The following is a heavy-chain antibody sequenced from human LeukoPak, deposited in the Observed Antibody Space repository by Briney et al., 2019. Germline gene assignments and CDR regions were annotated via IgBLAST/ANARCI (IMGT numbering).Heavy chain of an antibody. CDR3: AKSYSSSWTRYFDD. CDR1: GFTFSSYG. CDR2: ISGSGDST. J-gene: IGHJ4*02. Sequence: GGSLRLSCAASGFTFSSYGMRWARQAPGKGLEWVSAISGSGDSTYYADSVKGRITISRDNSKNTLYLQMSSLRAEDTAVYYCAKSYSSSWTRYFDDWGQGILVTVSS. D-gene: IGHD6-13*01. V-gene: IGHV3-23*01.